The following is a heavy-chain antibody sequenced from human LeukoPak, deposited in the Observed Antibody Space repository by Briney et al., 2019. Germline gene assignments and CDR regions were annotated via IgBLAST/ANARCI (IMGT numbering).Heavy chain of an antibody. V-gene: IGHV3-48*01. CDR3: ASSQGALDY. J-gene: IGHJ4*02. CDR2: IIGSSTTI. CDR1: GFTFSSYG. Sequence: GGSLRLSCAASGFTFSSYGMSWVRQAPGKGLEWISYIIGSSTTIYYADSVKGRFTISRDNAKNSLYLQMNSLRAEGTAVYYCASSQGALDYWGQGTLVTVSS.